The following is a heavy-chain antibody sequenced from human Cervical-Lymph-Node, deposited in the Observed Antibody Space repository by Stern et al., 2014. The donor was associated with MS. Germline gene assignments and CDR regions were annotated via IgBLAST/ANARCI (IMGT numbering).Heavy chain of an antibody. CDR3: ARGPYNRAFFEY. CDR2: IIPFVGTA. Sequence: QVQLVQSGAEVRKPGASVKVSCKASGGTFSRYGISWVRQAPGQGLEWMVGIIPFVGTADYAEQFQGRVTIPADGSTSTAYMELSSLTSADTAVYYCARGPYNRAFFEYWGQGTLVTVSS. J-gene: IGHJ4*02. V-gene: IGHV1-69*01. CDR1: GGTFSRYG. D-gene: IGHD1-1*01.